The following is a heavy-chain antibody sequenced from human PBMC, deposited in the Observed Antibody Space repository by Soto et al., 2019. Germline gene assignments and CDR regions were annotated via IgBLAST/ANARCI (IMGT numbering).Heavy chain of an antibody. CDR3: AREGRDGYIHRYFQH. V-gene: IGHV1-69*13. J-gene: IGHJ1*01. D-gene: IGHD5-12*01. Sequence: SSVKVSCKASGGTFSSYAISWVRQAPGQGLEWMGGIIPIFGTANYAQKFQGRVTITADESTSTAYMELSSLRSEDTAVYYCAREGRDGYIHRYFQHWGQGTLVTVSS. CDR1: GGTFSSYA. CDR2: IIPIFGTA.